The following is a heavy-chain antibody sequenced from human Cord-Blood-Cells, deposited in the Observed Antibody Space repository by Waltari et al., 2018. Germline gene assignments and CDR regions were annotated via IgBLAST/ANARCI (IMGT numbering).Heavy chain of an antibody. D-gene: IGHD4-17*01. J-gene: IGHJ6*03. V-gene: IGHV4-39*07. CDR2: IYYSGST. CDR1: GGSLSSSSYY. Sequence: QLQLQESGPGLVKPSETLSLTCTVSGGSLSSSSYYWGWIRQPPWKGLEWIGSIYYSGSTYYTPSLKSRVTISVDTSKNQFSLKLSSVTAADTAVYYCARSAYGGNSYYYYYYMDVWGKGTTVTVSS. CDR3: ARSAYGGNSYYYYYYMDV.